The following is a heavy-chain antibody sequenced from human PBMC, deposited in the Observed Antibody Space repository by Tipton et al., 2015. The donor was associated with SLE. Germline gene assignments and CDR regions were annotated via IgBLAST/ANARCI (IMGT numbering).Heavy chain of an antibody. V-gene: IGHV4-34*01. CDR3: ARGRYWYQLLGSYFDL. CDR1: GGSFSDYY. Sequence: TLSLTCAVHGGSFSDYYWSWIRQPPGKGLEWIGEINHSGSTNYNPSLKSRVTISVDTSKNQFSLKLNSVTAADAALYHCARGRYWYQLLGSYFDLWGCGALVTV. J-gene: IGHJ2*01. CDR2: INHSGST. D-gene: IGHD2-2*01.